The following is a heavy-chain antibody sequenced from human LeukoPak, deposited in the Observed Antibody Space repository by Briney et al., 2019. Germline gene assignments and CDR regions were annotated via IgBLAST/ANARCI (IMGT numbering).Heavy chain of an antibody. V-gene: IGHV4-34*01. Sequence: PSETLSLTCAVYGGSFSGYYWSWIRQPPGKGLEWIGEINHSGSTNYNPSLKSRVTISVDTSKNQFSLKLSSVTAADTAVYYCARGTLRDGTREPLYYFDYWGQGTLVTVSS. J-gene: IGHJ4*02. D-gene: IGHD1-1*01. CDR1: GGSFSGYY. CDR2: INHSGST. CDR3: ARGTLRDGTREPLYYFDY.